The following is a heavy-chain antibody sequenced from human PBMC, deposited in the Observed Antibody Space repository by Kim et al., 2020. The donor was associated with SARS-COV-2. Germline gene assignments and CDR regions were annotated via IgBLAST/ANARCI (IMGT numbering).Heavy chain of an antibody. CDR2: INHSGST. CDR3: ARGFWGQYCRSTSCYPGYYYSYYGMDV. J-gene: IGHJ6*02. D-gene: IGHD2-2*01. Sequence: SETLSLTCAVYGGSFSGYYWSWIRQPPGKGLEWIGEINHSGSTNYNPSLKSRVTISVDTSKNQFSLKLRSVTAADTAVYYCARGFWGQYCRSTSCYPGYYYSYYGMDVWGQGTTVTVSS. CDR1: GGSFSGYY. V-gene: IGHV4-34*01.